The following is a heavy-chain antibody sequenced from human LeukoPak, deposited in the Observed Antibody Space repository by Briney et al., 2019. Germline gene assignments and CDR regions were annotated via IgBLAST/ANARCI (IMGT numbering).Heavy chain of an antibody. V-gene: IGHV3-30*02. CDR3: AKYYYGSGSYSNFDY. J-gene: IGHJ4*02. D-gene: IGHD3-10*01. CDR1: GFTFSSYG. CDR2: IRYDGSNK. Sequence: GGTLRLSCAASGFTFSSYGLTWVRQAPGKGLEWVACIRYDGSNKYYADSVKGRFTISRDNSKNTLYLQMNSLRAEDTAVYYCAKYYYGSGSYSNFDYWGQGTLVTVSS.